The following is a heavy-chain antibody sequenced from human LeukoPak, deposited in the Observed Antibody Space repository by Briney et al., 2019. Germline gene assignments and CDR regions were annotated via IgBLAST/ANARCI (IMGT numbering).Heavy chain of an antibody. CDR3: AKGGARPTGYYYYMDV. CDR1: GFTLSNFW. Sequence: GGSLRLSCSASGFTLSNFWIHWVRHAPGKGLVWVSRINTDGSSTNYADSVKGRFAVSRDNAENTLYLQMSSLRAEDTAVYYCAKGGARPTGYYYYMDVWGKGTTVTVYS. CDR2: INTDGSST. J-gene: IGHJ6*03. V-gene: IGHV3-74*01.